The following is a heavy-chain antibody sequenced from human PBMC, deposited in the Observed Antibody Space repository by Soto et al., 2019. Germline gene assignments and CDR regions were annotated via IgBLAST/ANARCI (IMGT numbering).Heavy chain of an antibody. CDR1: AYTFTGYY. J-gene: IGHJ3*02. CDR2: IDPESGGT. D-gene: IGHD3-22*01. CDR3: ARGKRYYDIRTEDGFDI. V-gene: IGHV1-2*02. Sequence: ASVKVSCKASAYTFTGYYIHWVRQAPGQGLEWMGWIDPESGGTHHPQKFQGRVTMTRDTSISTTYMELTSLRSDDTAVYYCARGKRYYDIRTEDGFDIWGQGTMVTVSS.